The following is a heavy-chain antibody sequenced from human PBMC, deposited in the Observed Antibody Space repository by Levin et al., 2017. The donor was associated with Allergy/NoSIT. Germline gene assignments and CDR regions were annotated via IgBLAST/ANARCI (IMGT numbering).Heavy chain of an antibody. CDR2: ISYDATYK. V-gene: IGHV3-30*18. CDR3: AKDNGRTVRRPHRLFDS. D-gene: IGHD4-11*01. J-gene: IGHJ4*02. CDR1: GFPFSSYG. Sequence: QPGGSLRLSCVVSGFPFSSYGMHWVRQTPGKGLEWVAVISYDATYKNYAESVRGRFSISRDNSNNTLYLQMEGLRPDDTAIYYCAKDNGRTVRRPHRLFDSWGQGILVTVSS.